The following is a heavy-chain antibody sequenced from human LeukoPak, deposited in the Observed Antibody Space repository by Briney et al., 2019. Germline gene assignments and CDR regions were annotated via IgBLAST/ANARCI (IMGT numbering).Heavy chain of an antibody. CDR1: GGSISSYY. CDR2: IYYSGST. V-gene: IGHV4-39*01. J-gene: IGHJ6*02. Sequence: SETLSLTCTVSGGSISSYYWGWIRKPPGKGLEWIGSIYYSGSTYYNPSLKSRVTISVDTSKNQFSLKLSSVTAADTAVYYCATPTGYSSYYYYGMDVWGQGTTVTVSS. D-gene: IGHD1-1*01. CDR3: ATPTGYSSYYYYGMDV.